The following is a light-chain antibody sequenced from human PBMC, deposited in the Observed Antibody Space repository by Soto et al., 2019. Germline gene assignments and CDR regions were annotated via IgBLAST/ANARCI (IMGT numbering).Light chain of an antibody. J-gene: IGKJ2*01. V-gene: IGKV1-9*01. Sequence: IQLTQSPSSLSASVGDRVTITCRASQAISDSLVWYQQNPGQAPKLLIYAASTLQSGVPSRFSGSGSGTDFTLTISSLHPADFATYYCQQSKSYPYTFGQGTKLEI. CDR1: QAISDS. CDR3: QQSKSYPYT. CDR2: AAS.